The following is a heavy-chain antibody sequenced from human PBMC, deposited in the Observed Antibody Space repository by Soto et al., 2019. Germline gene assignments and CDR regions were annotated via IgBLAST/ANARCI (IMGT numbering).Heavy chain of an antibody. Sequence: QVQLVQSGAEVKKPGSSVKVSCKASGGTFSSYAISWVRQAPGQGLEWMGGIIPIFGTANYAQKFQGRVTSTADESTSTAYMELSSLRSEDTAVYYCARDRNYYDGPWNAFDIWGQGTMVTVSS. V-gene: IGHV1-69*01. D-gene: IGHD3-22*01. J-gene: IGHJ3*02. CDR1: GGTFSSYA. CDR3: ARDRNYYDGPWNAFDI. CDR2: IIPIFGTA.